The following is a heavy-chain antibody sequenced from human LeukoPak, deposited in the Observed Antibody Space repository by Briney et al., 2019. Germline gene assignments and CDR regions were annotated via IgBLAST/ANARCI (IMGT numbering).Heavy chain of an antibody. Sequence: SETLSLTCTVSGGSIRSGSYYWSWIRQPAGKGLEWIGHIHTRGTTNYNPSVKSRVTVSLDTSKNQISLKLSSVTAADTAIYYCARVYTVMGATTVDHYHYYMDVWGKGTTVTVSS. D-gene: IGHD5-18*01. CDR1: GGSIRSGSYY. J-gene: IGHJ6*03. CDR2: IHTRGTT. V-gene: IGHV4-61*09. CDR3: ARVYTVMGATTVDHYHYYMDV.